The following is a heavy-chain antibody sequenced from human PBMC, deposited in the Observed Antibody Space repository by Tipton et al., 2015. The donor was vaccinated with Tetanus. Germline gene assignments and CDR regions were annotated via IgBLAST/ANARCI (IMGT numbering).Heavy chain of an antibody. Sequence: SLRLSCAASGFIFSSYGIHWVRQAPGKGLEWVAVSWYDGTDKYYGDSVKGRFTMSRDNSKNTLYLQMNSLRAEDTAVYYCAREADCSGGSCFSGDFDNWGQGTLVTVSS. J-gene: IGHJ4*02. D-gene: IGHD2-15*01. V-gene: IGHV3-33*01. CDR1: GFIFSSYG. CDR3: AREADCSGGSCFSGDFDN. CDR2: SWYDGTDK.